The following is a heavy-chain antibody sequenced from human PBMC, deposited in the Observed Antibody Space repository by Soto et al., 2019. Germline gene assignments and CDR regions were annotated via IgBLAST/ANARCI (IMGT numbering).Heavy chain of an antibody. D-gene: IGHD2-15*01. Sequence: SETLSLTCDVSVEPMTGGYYWGWIRQSPGKGLEWIGSIYYGGTTYYNPSLRSRLAISIDTSKNQFSLRLSSVTAADTALYYCARGWYYFDVWGQVSLGTVSS. CDR2: IYYGGTT. V-gene: IGHV4-38-2*01. CDR1: VEPMTGGYY. CDR3: ARGWYYFDV. J-gene: IGHJ4*02.